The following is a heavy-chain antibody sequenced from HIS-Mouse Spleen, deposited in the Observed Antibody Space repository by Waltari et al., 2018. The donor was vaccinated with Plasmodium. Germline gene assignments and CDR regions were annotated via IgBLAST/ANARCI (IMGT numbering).Heavy chain of an antibody. D-gene: IGHD6-13*01. V-gene: IGHV3-7*01. J-gene: IGHJ2*01. Sequence: EVQLVESGGGLVQPGGSLRLSCAASGFTFSSYWMSWVRQAPGKGRGWVANIKQDGSEKYDVDSVKGRFTISRDNAKNSLYLQMNSLRAEDTAVYYCASSWYWYFDLWGRGTLVTVSS. CDR3: ASSWYWYFDL. CDR1: GFTFSSYW. CDR2: IKQDGSEK.